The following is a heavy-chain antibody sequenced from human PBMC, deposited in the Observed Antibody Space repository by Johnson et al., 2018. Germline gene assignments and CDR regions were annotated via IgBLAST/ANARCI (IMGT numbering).Heavy chain of an antibody. V-gene: IGHV1-69*06. J-gene: IGHJ6*04. CDR3: AAADLRDQSGYYTPHYYYYGMDV. Sequence: QVQLVESGAEVKKPGSSVKVSCKASGGTFSSYAISWVRQAPGQGLEWMGGIIPIFGTANYAQKFQGRVTMTRNTSISTAYRELRSLRSEDTAVYYCAAADLRDQSGYYTPHYYYYGMDVWGKGTTVTVSS. CDR1: GGTFSSYA. CDR2: IIPIFGTA. D-gene: IGHD3-3*01.